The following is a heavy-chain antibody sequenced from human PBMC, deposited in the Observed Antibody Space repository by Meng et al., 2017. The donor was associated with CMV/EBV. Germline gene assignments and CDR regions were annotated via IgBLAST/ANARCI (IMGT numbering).Heavy chain of an antibody. CDR2: IYTSGST. CDR3: ARGPEVDYGDYVGLDY. CDR1: GGSISSYY. V-gene: IGHV4-4*07. D-gene: IGHD4-17*01. J-gene: IGHJ4*02. Sequence: VSLQGPVPGLCKPCDTLSLPCTVSGGSISSYYWSWIRQPAGKGLEWIGRIYTSGSTNYNPSLKSRVTMSVDTSKNQFSLKLSSVTAADTAVYYCARGPEVDYGDYVGLDYWGQGTLVTVSS.